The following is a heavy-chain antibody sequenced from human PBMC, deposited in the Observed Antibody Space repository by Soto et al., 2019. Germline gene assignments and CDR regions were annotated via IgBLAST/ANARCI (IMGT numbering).Heavy chain of an antibody. CDR1: GFTFSTYG. Sequence: PGGSLRLSCAASGFTFSTYGMHWVCQAPGKGLEWVAVIWYDGSNKYYADSVKGRFTISRDNSKSTVYLQMNSLRAEDTAVYYCARDESSSWYFDYWGQGTLVTVSS. J-gene: IGHJ4*02. D-gene: IGHD6-13*01. CDR2: IWYDGSNK. V-gene: IGHV3-33*01. CDR3: ARDESSSWYFDY.